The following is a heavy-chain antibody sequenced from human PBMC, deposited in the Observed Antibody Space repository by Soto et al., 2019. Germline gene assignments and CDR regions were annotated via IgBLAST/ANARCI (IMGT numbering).Heavy chain of an antibody. V-gene: IGHV1-3*01. CDR2: INAGNGNT. Sequence: QVQLVQSGAEVKKPGASVKVSCKASGYTFTSYAMHWVRQAPGQRLEWMGWINAGNGNTKYSQKFQGRVTITRDTSASTAYMELSSLRSEDTAVYYCARAAAVAGISLGEFDYWGQGTLVTVSS. CDR1: GYTFTSYA. J-gene: IGHJ4*02. D-gene: IGHD6-19*01. CDR3: ARAAAVAGISLGEFDY.